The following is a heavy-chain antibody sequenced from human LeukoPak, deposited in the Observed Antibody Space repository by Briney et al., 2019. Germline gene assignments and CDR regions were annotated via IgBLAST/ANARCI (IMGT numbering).Heavy chain of an antibody. D-gene: IGHD1-26*01. V-gene: IGHV3-21*01. CDR3: ARDSGSYSRLLGY. J-gene: IGHJ4*02. CDR1: GFTFSSYS. CDR2: ISSSSSYI. Sequence: GGSLRLSGAASGFTFSSYSMNWVRQAPGKGLEWVSSISSSSSYIYYADSVKGRFTISRDNAKNSLYLQMNSLRAEDTAVYYCARDSGSYSRLLGYWGQGTLVTVSS.